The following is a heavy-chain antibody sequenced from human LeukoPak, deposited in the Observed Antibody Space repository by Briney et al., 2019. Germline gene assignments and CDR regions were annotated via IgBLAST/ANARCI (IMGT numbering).Heavy chain of an antibody. CDR2: IYYDGST. Sequence: PSETLSLTCSVSGGYIRGYHWSWIRQPPGKGLEWIGYIYYDGSTNYNPSLKSRVTISVDTSKNQLSLKLRSVTAADTAVYCCARYTAMVPFDYWGQGTLVTVSS. CDR1: GGYIRGYH. V-gene: IGHV4-59*01. CDR3: ARYTAMVPFDY. J-gene: IGHJ4*02. D-gene: IGHD5-18*01.